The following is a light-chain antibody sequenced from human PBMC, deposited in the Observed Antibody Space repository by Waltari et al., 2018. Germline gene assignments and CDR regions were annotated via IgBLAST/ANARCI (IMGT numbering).Light chain of an antibody. V-gene: IGLV2-8*01. J-gene: IGLJ2*01. CDR3: SSYGGSNNLV. CDR1: SRDIGGYKF. Sequence: QSSLTQPPPASGSPGQSVTISCTGTSRDIGGYKFCSWYQQPPGKAPKLMLYEVSQRPSGVPDRFSGSKSGNTASLTVSGLQAEDEADYYCSSYGGSNNLVFGGGTKLTVL. CDR2: EVS.